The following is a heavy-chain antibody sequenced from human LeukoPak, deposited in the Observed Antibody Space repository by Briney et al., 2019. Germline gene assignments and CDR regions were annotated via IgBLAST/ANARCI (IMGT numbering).Heavy chain of an antibody. CDR1: GYTFTSYY. Sequence: ASVKVSCKASGYTFTSYYMHWVRQAPGQGLEWMGIINPSGGSTSYAQKFQGRVTMTRDTSTSTVYMELSSLRSEDTAVYYCARSQVPFDYYDSSGYKAGVDLYFDYWGQGTLVTVSS. CDR3: ARSQVPFDYYDSSGYKAGVDLYFDY. CDR2: INPSGGST. D-gene: IGHD3-22*01. V-gene: IGHV1-46*01. J-gene: IGHJ4*02.